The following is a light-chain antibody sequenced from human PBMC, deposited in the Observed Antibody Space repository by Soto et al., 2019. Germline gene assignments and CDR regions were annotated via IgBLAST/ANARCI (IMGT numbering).Light chain of an antibody. CDR1: QSVSSSY. CDR3: QHYGTSAL. CDR2: GAS. Sequence: EIVLPQSPGTLSLSPGERATLSCRASQSVSSSYLAWYQQKPGQAPRLLIYGASSRATGIPDRFSGSGSGTDFTLTISRLEPEDFAVYYCQHYGTSALFGPGTKVDIK. V-gene: IGKV3-20*01. J-gene: IGKJ3*01.